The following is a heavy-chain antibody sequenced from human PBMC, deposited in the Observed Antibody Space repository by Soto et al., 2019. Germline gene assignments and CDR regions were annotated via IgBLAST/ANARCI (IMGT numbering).Heavy chain of an antibody. CDR3: ARDATTVTTYYYYGMDV. CDR2: ISSSSSTI. D-gene: IGHD4-17*01. V-gene: IGHV3-48*02. Sequence: GGSLILSCAASGFTFRSYSMNWVRQAPGKGLEWVSYISSSSSTIYYADSVKGRFTISRDNAKNSLYLQMNSLRDEDTAVYYCARDATTVTTYYYYGMDVWGQGTTVTVSS. CDR1: GFTFRSYS. J-gene: IGHJ6*02.